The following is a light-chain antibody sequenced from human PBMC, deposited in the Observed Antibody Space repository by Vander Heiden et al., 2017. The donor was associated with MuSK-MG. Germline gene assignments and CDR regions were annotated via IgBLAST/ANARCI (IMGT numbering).Light chain of an antibody. J-gene: IGKJ2*01. CDR2: AAS. CDR1: QSISNY. V-gene: IGKV1-39*01. Sequence: DIQMTQSPSSLSASVGDRVTITCRASQSISNYLNWYEQKPGKAPKLLIYAASSLQSGVPSRFSGSGSGTDFTLTISRLQPGDSATYYCQQTDCAPHTFGQGTKLEIK. CDR3: QQTDCAPHT.